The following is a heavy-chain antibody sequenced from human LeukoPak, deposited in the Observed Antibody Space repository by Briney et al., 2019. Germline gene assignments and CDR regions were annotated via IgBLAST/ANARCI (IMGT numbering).Heavy chain of an antibody. CDR2: IWYDGSNK. CDR1: GSTFSSYG. J-gene: IGHJ4*02. V-gene: IGHV3-33*01. Sequence: PGGSLRLSCAASGSTFSSYGMHWVRQAPGKGLEWVAVIWYDGSNKYYADSVKGRFTISRDNSKNTLYLQMNSLRAEDTAVYYCARDVSTWQQLVAGLDYWGQGTLVTVSS. CDR3: ARDVSTWQQLVAGLDY. D-gene: IGHD6-13*01.